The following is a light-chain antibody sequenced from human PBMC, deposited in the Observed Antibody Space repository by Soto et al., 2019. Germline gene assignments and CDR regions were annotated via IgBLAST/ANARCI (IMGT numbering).Light chain of an antibody. CDR1: QSVSSSY. J-gene: IGKJ2*01. Sequence: EIVLTQSPGTLSLSPGERATLSCRASQSVSSSYLAWYQQKPCKAPRLLIYGSSSRATGIPDRFSGSGSGTDFTLTISRLEPEDFAVYYCKQYGSSPPAYTFGQGTKLEIK. CDR2: GSS. V-gene: IGKV3-20*01. CDR3: KQYGSSPPAYT.